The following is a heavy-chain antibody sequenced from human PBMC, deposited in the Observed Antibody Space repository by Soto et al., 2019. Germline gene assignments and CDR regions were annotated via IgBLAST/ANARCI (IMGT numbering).Heavy chain of an antibody. CDR3: ARDSDYGDSVHIDY. V-gene: IGHV1-69*04. Sequence: SVKVSCKASGGTFSSYTISWVRQAPGQGLEWMGRIIPILGIANYAQKFQGRVTITADKSTSTAYVELSSLRSEDTAVYYCARDSDYGDSVHIDYWGQGTLVTVSS. CDR1: GGTFSSYT. CDR2: IIPILGIA. D-gene: IGHD4-17*01. J-gene: IGHJ4*02.